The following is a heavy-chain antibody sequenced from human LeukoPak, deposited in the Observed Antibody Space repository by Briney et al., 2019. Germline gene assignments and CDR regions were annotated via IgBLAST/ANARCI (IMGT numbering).Heavy chain of an antibody. V-gene: IGHV3-23*01. CDR2: ISGSGGNT. CDR1: GFTFSSYA. D-gene: IGHD6-19*01. Sequence: PGGSLRLSCAASGFTFSSYAMSWVRQAPGKGLEWVSAISGSGGNTYYADSVKGRFTISRDNSKNTLYLQMNSLRAEDTAVYYCATYSSGWYREEDAFDIWGQGTMVTVSS. CDR3: ATYSSGWYREEDAFDI. J-gene: IGHJ3*02.